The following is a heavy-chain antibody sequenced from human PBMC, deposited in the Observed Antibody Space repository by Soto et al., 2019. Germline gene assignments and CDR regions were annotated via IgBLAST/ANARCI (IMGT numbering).Heavy chain of an antibody. Sequence: PGGSLRLSCAASGFTFSHHGMHWVRQAPGKGLEWLTVVSSDGSITYDADSVRGRFAISRDNSKNTLYLQMNSLRAEDTAVYYCAKVEDLSPVVVAHDAFDIWGQGTMVTVSS. CDR3: AKVEDLSPVVVAHDAFDI. D-gene: IGHD2-15*01. CDR2: VSSDGSIT. J-gene: IGHJ3*02. CDR1: GFTFSHHG. V-gene: IGHV3-30*18.